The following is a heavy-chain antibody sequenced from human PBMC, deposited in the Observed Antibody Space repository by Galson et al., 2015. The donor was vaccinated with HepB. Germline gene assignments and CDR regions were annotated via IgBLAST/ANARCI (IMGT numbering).Heavy chain of an antibody. Sequence: SVKVSCKASGYTFTSYYMHWVRQAPGQGLEWMGIINPSGGSTSYAQKLHGRVTMTRDTSTSTVYMELSSLRSEDTAVYYCAREHIVVVPPLRGTHYYGMDVWGQGTTVTASS. CDR3: AREHIVVVPPLRGTHYYGMDV. V-gene: IGHV1-46*04. D-gene: IGHD2-2*01. CDR1: GYTFTSYY. CDR2: INPSGGST. J-gene: IGHJ6*02.